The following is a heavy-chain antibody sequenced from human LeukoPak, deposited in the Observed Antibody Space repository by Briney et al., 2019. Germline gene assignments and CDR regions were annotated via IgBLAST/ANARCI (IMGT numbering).Heavy chain of an antibody. J-gene: IGHJ4*02. CDR2: IIPIFGTA. CDR3: AGPGDTARAH. D-gene: IGHD5-18*01. CDR1: GGTFSSYA. Sequence: EASVKVSCKASGGTFSSYAISWVRQAPGQGLEWMGGIIPIFGTANYAQKFQGRVTITADESTSTAYMELSSLRSEDTAVYYCAGPGDTARAHGGRGPLVPVSS. V-gene: IGHV1-69*01.